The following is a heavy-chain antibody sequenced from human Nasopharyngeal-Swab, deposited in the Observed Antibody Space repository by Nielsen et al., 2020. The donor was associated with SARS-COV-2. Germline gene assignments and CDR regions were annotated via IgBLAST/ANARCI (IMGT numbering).Heavy chain of an antibody. CDR2: IKQDGSEK. Sequence: SCAASGFTFSSYWMSWVRQAPGKGLEWVANIKQDGSEKYYVDSVKGRFTISRDNAKNSLYLQMNSLRAEDTAVYYCARDVNGSPLGYWGQGTLVTVSS. D-gene: IGHD2-15*01. CDR1: GFTFSSYW. J-gene: IGHJ4*02. CDR3: ARDVNGSPLGY. V-gene: IGHV3-7*01.